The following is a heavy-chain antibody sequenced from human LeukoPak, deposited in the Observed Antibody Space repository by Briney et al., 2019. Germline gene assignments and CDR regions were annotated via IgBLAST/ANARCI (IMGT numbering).Heavy chain of an antibody. J-gene: IGHJ4*02. D-gene: IGHD6-13*01. CDR3: ARRDSSSWYGVDY. V-gene: IGHV3-11*01. CDR2: ISSSGRTI. CDR1: GFTFSDYY. Sequence: GGSLRLSCAASGFTFSDYYMSWIRQAPGKGLEWVSYISSSGRTIYNADSVKGRFTISRDNAKNSLFLQMNSLRAEDTAVYYCARRDSSSWYGVDYWGQGTLVTVSS.